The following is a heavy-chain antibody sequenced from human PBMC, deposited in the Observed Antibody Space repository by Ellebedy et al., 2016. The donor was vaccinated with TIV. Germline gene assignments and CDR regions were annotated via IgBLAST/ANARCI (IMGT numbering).Heavy chain of an antibody. D-gene: IGHD1-1*01. J-gene: IGHJ4*02. V-gene: IGHV3-23*01. CDR3: AKERHPRHPRWMEPNYFDY. Sequence: GESLKISCVASGFTFSNYAMTWVRQAPGKGLEWVSGIGGSGSSTYYADSVKGRFTISRDNSNNTLYLQMTSLRTEDTAVYYCAKERHPRHPRWMEPNYFDYWGQGTLVAVSS. CDR1: GFTFSNYA. CDR2: IGGSGSST.